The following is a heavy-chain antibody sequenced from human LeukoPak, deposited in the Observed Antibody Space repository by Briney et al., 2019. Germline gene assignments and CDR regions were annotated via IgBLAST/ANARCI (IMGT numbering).Heavy chain of an antibody. Sequence: VASVKVSCKASGYTFTSYGISWVRQAPGQGLEWMGWISAYNGNTNYAQKLQGRVTMTTDTSASTAYMELSRLRSDDTAVYYCARLYDSFVYFDYWGQGTLVTVSS. CDR1: GYTFTSYG. D-gene: IGHD3-22*01. CDR2: ISAYNGNT. CDR3: ARLYDSFVYFDY. J-gene: IGHJ4*02. V-gene: IGHV1-18*01.